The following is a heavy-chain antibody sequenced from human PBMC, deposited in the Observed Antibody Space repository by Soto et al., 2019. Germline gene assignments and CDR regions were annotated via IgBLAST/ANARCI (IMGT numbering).Heavy chain of an antibody. J-gene: IGHJ6*02. V-gene: IGHV1-18*04. CDR2: NSAYNGNT. CDR1: GYTFTSYG. D-gene: IGHD3-3*01. Sequence: ASVKVSCKASGYTFTSYGISWVRQAPGQGLEWMGWNSAYNGNTNYAQKLQGRVTMTTDTSTSTAYMELRSLRSDDTAVYYCARDTRFLEWLLYLYYYGMDVWGQGTTVTVS. CDR3: ARDTRFLEWLLYLYYYGMDV.